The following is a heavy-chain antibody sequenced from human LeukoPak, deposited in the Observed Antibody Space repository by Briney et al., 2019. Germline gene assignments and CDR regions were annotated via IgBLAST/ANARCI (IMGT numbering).Heavy chain of an antibody. D-gene: IGHD6-13*01. CDR2: ISDSGST. V-gene: IGHV4-59*01. CDR3: ARHGGAAASYYFDY. CDR1: GGSISDYY. J-gene: IGHJ4*02. Sequence: PSETLSLTCTVSGGSISDYYWGWIRQPPGKGLEWIGYISDSGSTTYNPSLKSRVTISVDTSKNRFSLKLNSVTTADTAVYYCARHGGAAASYYFDYWGQGTLVTVSS.